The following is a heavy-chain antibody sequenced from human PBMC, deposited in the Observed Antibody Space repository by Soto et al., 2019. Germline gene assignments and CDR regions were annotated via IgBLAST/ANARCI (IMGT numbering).Heavy chain of an antibody. D-gene: IGHD5-18*01. Sequence: VQLQESGPGLVKPSGTLSLTCAVSGGSISSGNWWSWVRQPPGKALEWIGEIYHSGATNDNPSLKRRVTIALDMAKIPFSLRLSSVTAADTAVYFCARHRGNTYGPYDYWGQGILVTVSP. CDR3: ARHRGNTYGPYDY. J-gene: IGHJ4*02. V-gene: IGHV4-4*02. CDR1: GGSISSGNW. CDR2: IYHSGAT.